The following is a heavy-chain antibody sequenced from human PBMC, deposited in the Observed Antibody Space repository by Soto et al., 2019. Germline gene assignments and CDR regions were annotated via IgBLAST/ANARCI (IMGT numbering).Heavy chain of an antibody. CDR1: GFTFSSYS. CDR3: AKDGGGGSWNWFDP. V-gene: IGHV3-21*04. J-gene: IGHJ5*02. Sequence: GGSLRLSCAASGFTFSSYSMNWVRQAPGKGLEWVSSISSSSSYIYYADSVKGRFTISRDNSKNSLYLQMNSLRTEDTALYYCAKDGGGGSWNWFDPWGQGTLVTVSS. CDR2: ISSSSSYI. D-gene: IGHD2-15*01.